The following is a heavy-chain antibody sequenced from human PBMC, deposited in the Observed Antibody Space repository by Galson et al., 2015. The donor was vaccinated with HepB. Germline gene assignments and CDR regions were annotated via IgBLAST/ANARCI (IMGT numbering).Heavy chain of an antibody. CDR3: AKARGGYSYAFDY. D-gene: IGHD5-18*01. J-gene: IGHJ4*02. CDR1: GFTLSTYS. CDR2: ISFSGNTT. V-gene: IGHV3-48*01. Sequence: SLRLSCAASGFTLSTYSMNWVRQAPGKGLEWVSYISFSGNTTHYADSVRGRFTISRDNSKNTLYLQMNSLRAEDTAVYYCAKARGGYSYAFDYWGQGTLVTVSS.